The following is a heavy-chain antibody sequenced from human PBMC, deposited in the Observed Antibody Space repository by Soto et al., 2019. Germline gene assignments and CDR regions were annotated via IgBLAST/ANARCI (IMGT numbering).Heavy chain of an antibody. J-gene: IGHJ4*02. D-gene: IGHD5-18*01. CDR2: FIAMLGTP. CDR3: ARGAMANFDY. Sequence: ASMKVSCKASGGTFGSQGIAWVRQAPGQGLEWMGGFIAMLGTPTYAKKVQGRATITADESLTSSYLELRSLRSEDTGVYFCARGAMANFDYWGQGTVVTVSS. V-gene: IGHV1-69*13. CDR1: GGTFGSQG.